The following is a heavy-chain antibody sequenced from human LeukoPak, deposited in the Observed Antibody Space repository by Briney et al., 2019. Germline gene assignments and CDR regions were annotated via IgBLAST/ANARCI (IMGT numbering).Heavy chain of an antibody. CDR1: GYTLTELS. D-gene: IGHD5-18*01. CDR2: FDPEDGET. V-gene: IGHV1-24*01. Sequence: ASVKVSCKVSGYTLTELSMHWVRQAPGKGLEWMGGFDPEDGETIYAQKFQGRVTMTRNTSISTAYMELSSLRSEDTAVYYCARVGGYSYAKEDYWGQGTLVTVSS. CDR3: ARVGGYSYAKEDY. J-gene: IGHJ4*02.